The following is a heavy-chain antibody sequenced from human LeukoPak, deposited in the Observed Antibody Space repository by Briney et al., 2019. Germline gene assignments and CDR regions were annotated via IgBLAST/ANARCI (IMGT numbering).Heavy chain of an antibody. D-gene: IGHD3-10*01. CDR3: ARDLKQGYYGSGSYYNYYYMDV. V-gene: IGHV4-59*12. CDR1: GVSITTYY. J-gene: IGHJ6*03. CDR2: ISHTGTT. Sequence: SETLSLTCKVSGVSITTYYWSWIRQSPGKGLEWIGYISHTGTTDYNPSLKSRVTMSVDTSKNQFSLKLSSVTAADTAVYYCARDLKQGYYGSGSYYNYYYMDVWGKGTTVTISS.